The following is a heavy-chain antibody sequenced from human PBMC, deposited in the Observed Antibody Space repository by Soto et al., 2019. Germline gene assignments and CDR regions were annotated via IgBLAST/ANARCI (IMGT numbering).Heavy chain of an antibody. V-gene: IGHV1-46*03. CDR3: ARLGSSSWPHDAFDI. D-gene: IGHD6-13*01. CDR2: INPSGGST. CDR1: GYTFTSYY. J-gene: IGHJ3*02. Sequence: GASVKVSCKASGYTFTSYYMHWVRQAPGQGLEWMGIINPSGGSTSYAQKFQGRVTMTRDTSTSTVYMELSSLRSEDTAVYYCARLGSSSWPHDAFDIWGQGTMVTVSS.